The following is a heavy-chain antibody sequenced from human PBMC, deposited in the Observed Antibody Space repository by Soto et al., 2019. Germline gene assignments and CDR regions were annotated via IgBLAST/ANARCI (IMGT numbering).Heavy chain of an antibody. V-gene: IGHV4-4*07. D-gene: IGHD4-17*01. CDR1: GGSVGSYF. J-gene: IGHJ4*02. CDR3: AGGDYHWGSYFDQ. CDR2: IYINGNT. Sequence: LSLTCTVSGGSVGSYFWSWIRQSAGKGLEWIGRIYINGNTNYNPSLKSRATVSVDTASNQFSLKLTSVTAADTAVYYCAGGDYHWGSYFDQWGQGALVTVSS.